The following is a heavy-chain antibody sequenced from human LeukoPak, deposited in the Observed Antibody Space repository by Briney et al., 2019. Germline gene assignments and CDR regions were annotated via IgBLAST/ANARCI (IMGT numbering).Heavy chain of an antibody. CDR1: GGSITSSFY. J-gene: IGHJ4*02. CDR3: ARASVLLSADY. Sequence: PSETLSLTCTVSGGSITSSFYWSWIRQPPGQGLEWIGYIYNSGGTKYNPSLKSRLTISVDTSKNQFSLNLSSVTAADTAVYYCARASVLLSADYWGQGTRVTVSS. D-gene: IGHD3-16*01. V-gene: IGHV4-59*01. CDR2: IYNSGGT.